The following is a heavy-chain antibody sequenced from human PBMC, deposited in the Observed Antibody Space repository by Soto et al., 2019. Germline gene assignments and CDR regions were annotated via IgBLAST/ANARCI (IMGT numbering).Heavy chain of an antibody. CDR3: AKDGTYDDFWSGYSDADY. J-gene: IGHJ4*02. CDR1: GFTFSSYA. CDR2: ISGSGGST. V-gene: IGHV3-23*01. D-gene: IGHD3-3*01. Sequence: TGGSLRLSCAASGFTFSSYAMSWVRQAPGKGLEWVSAISGSGGSTYYADSVKGRFTISRDNSKNTLYLQMNSLRAEDTAVYYCAKDGTYDDFWSGYSDADYWGQGTLVTVAS.